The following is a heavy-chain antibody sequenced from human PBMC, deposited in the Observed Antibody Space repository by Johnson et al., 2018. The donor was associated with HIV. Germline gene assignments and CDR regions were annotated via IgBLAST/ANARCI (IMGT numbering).Heavy chain of an antibody. CDR2: IRYDGSYK. V-gene: IGHV3-30*02. CDR3: ARSGAASIAARGDAFDI. CDR1: DFTFSSYG. D-gene: IGHD6-6*01. Sequence: QVQLVESGGGVVQPGGSLRLSCASSDFTFSSYGLHWVRQAPGKGLEWVAFIRYDGSYKYYVDSVKGRFTISRDNSKNTLYLQMNSLRAEDTAVYYCARSGAASIAARGDAFDIWGQGTMVTVSS. J-gene: IGHJ3*02.